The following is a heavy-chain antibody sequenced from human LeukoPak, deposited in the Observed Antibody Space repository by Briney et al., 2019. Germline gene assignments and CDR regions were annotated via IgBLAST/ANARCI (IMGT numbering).Heavy chain of an antibody. J-gene: IGHJ6*04. CDR3: ARLPSSSWYPYYYYGMDV. CDR1: GGSFSGYY. V-gene: IGHV4-34*01. Sequence: SETLSLTCAVYGGSFSGYYWSWIRQPPGKGLEWIGEINHSGSTNYNPSPKSRVTTSVDTSTNQFSLKLSSVTAADAAVDYCARLPSSSWYPYYYYGMDVWGKGTTVTVSS. CDR2: INHSGST. D-gene: IGHD6-13*01.